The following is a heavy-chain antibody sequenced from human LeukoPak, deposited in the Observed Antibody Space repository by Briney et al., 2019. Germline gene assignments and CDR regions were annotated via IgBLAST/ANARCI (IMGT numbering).Heavy chain of an antibody. CDR3: ARGIPALFQFDC. CDR2: FNSDGSWI. D-gene: IGHD2-2*01. V-gene: IGHV3-74*01. J-gene: IGHJ4*02. CDR1: GLTFSDYW. Sequence: GGSLRLSCAASGLTFSDYWTHWVRQVPGKGPVWVARFNSDGSWITYADSVKGRFTISRDDAKNTLYLQMNSLRAEDTAVYYCARGIPALFQFDCWGRGTLVTVSS.